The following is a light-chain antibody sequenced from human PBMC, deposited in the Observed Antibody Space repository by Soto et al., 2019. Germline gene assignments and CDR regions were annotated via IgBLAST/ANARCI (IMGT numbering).Light chain of an antibody. V-gene: IGKV1-39*01. CDR1: QSVNNY. CDR2: AAS. CDR3: QQNYIAPPT. J-gene: IGKJ1*01. Sequence: DIQMTQSPSSLSASVGDRVTITCRASQSVNNYLSWYQHRPGEAPKLLIYAASNLQSGVPSRFSGSGSGTDFTLTTSSLQPEDFATYSCQQNYIAPPTFGQGTKVEVK.